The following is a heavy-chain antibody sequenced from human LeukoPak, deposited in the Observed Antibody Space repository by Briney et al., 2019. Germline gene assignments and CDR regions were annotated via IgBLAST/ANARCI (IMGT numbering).Heavy chain of an antibody. CDR2: IYYSGST. CDR3: ARGSSRQWLGDFDY. CDR1: GGSIRSSYYY. V-gene: IGHV4-61*05. D-gene: IGHD6-19*01. J-gene: IGHJ4*02. Sequence: PSETLSLTCTVSGGSIRSSYYYWGWIRQPPGKGLQWIGYIYYSGSTNYNPSLKSRVTISVDTSKNQFSLKLSSVTAADTAVYYCARGSSRQWLGDFDYWGQGTLVTVSS.